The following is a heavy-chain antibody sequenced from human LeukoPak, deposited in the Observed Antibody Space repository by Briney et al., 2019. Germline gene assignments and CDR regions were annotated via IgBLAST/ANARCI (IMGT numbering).Heavy chain of an antibody. V-gene: IGHV4-59*08. J-gene: IGHJ4*02. D-gene: IGHD5-12*01. CDR1: GGSINSYY. Sequence: PSETLSLTCSVSGGSINSYYWSWIRQPPGQGLEWTGYIYSSGNTNYNPSLKSRVAISVDTSKNQFSLNLSSVTAADTAVYYCARRGGYSGYEQVWGQGTLVTVSS. CDR3: ARRGGYSGYEQV. CDR2: IYSSGNT.